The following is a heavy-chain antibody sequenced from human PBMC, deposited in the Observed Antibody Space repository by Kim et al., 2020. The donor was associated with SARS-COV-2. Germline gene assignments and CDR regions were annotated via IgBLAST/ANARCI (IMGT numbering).Heavy chain of an antibody. V-gene: IGHV3-30*01. Sequence: DSVKGRFTISRDSSKNSLYLQMDSLRSEDTAFYYCARGDYNILTGPLSAWGQGTLVTVSS. J-gene: IGHJ5*02. CDR3: ARGDYNILTGPLSA. D-gene: IGHD3-9*01.